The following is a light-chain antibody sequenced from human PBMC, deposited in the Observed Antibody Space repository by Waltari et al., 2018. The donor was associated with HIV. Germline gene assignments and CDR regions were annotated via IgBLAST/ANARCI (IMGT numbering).Light chain of an antibody. J-gene: IGLJ1*01. V-gene: IGLV3-19*01. Sequence: SSELTQDPGVSVALGQTLKITCQGDSLRSYYANWYQQKPGQAPLLVLYGKNVRPSGFPDRFSGSSSGSTTSLTISGALAEDEADYYCQSRDSSGYSCVFGGGTQVTVL. CDR1: SLRSYY. CDR3: QSRDSSGYSCV. CDR2: GKN.